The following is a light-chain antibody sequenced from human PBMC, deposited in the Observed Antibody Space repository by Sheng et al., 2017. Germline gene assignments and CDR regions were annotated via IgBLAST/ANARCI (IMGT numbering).Light chain of an antibody. Sequence: EIVLTQSPVTLSLSPGESATLSCGASQSVARNFLAWYQQRPGQSPRLVIYAASNRATGIPDRFGGSGSGRDFTLTINRLEPEDFAVYYCQQYGSSPLTFGGGTKVEIK. CDR2: AAS. CDR1: QSVARNF. CDR3: QQYGSSPLT. V-gene: IGKV3-20*01. J-gene: IGKJ4*01.